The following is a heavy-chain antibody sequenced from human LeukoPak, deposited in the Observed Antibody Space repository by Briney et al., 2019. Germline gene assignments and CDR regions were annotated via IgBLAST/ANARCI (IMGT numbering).Heavy chain of an antibody. CDR1: GYTFTSHK. Sequence: GASVKVSCKASGYTFTSHKIHWVRQAPGQGLEWMGVISPSSNTTSYAQRFQGRLTMTRGTSTSTVYMELSTLRSEDTAVHYCARMGYSSDSYFDYWAREPWSPSPQ. D-gene: IGHD6-19*01. CDR3: ARMGYSSDSYFDY. V-gene: IGHV1-46*01. CDR2: ISPSSNTT. J-gene: IGHJ4*02.